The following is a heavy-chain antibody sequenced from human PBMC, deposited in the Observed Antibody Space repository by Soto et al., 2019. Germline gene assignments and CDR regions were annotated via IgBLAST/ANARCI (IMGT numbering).Heavy chain of an antibody. CDR1: GFTFMSSF. Sequence: PXGSLILSCVASGFTFMSSFMGWVRQAPGKGLEWVANINQDGGVTYYVDSVEGRFTIFRDNAKDSLYPQMHSLRAEDTAVYYCARYYRGSGRYFFDYWGHGTLVTVSS. D-gene: IGHD6-19*01. J-gene: IGHJ4*01. CDR2: INQDGGVT. V-gene: IGHV3-7*03. CDR3: ARYYRGSGRYFFDY.